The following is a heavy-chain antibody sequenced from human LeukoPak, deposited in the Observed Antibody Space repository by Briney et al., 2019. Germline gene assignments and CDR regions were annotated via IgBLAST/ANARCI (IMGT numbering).Heavy chain of an antibody. CDR2: LNPHSGVT. CDR1: GYPFSDYF. D-gene: IGHD2/OR15-2a*01. V-gene: IGHV1-2*02. J-gene: IGHJ5*02. CDR3: ARELIEDQNWFDP. Sequence: GASVKVSCKASGYPFSDYFIHWVRQAPGQGLEWMGWLNPHSGVTKYAQKFQGRVIMTRDTSISTACMDLSGLRYDDTAVYFCARELIEDQNWFDPWGQGTLVTVSS.